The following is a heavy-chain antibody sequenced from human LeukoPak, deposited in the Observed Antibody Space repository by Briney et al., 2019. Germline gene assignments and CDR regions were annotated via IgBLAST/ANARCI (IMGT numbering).Heavy chain of an antibody. CDR1: GGSISSGDYY. J-gene: IGHJ5*02. D-gene: IGHD3-9*01. V-gene: IGHV4-30-4*01. Sequence: PSETLSLTCTVSGGSISSGDYYWSWIRQPPGKGLEWIGYIYYSGSTYYNSSLKNRVTISVDTSKNQFSLKLSSVTAADTAVYYCAREHVLRYFDWFGGIDPWGQGTLVTVSS. CDR2: IYYSGST. CDR3: AREHVLRYFDWFGGIDP.